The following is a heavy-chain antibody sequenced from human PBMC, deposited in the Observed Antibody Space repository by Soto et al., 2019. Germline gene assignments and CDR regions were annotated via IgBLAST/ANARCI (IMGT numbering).Heavy chain of an antibody. D-gene: IGHD3-10*01. V-gene: IGHV3-23*01. CDR3: ARGVLWSSYYFDY. J-gene: IGHJ4*02. Sequence: RGSLRLSCAVSGFAISSYAMSWVRQAPGKGLEWVSAISDRGDTTHYADSVKGRFTISRDNAKNSLYLQMNSLRAEDTAVYYCARGVLWSSYYFDYWGQGTLVTVSS. CDR1: GFAISSYA. CDR2: ISDRGDTT.